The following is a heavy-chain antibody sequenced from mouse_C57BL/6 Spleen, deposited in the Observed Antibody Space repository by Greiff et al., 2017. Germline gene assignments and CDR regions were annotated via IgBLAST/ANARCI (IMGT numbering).Heavy chain of an antibody. J-gene: IGHJ4*01. Sequence: EVQLQQSGPVLVKPGASVKMSCKASGYTFTDYYMNWVKQSHGKSLEWIGVINPYNGGTSYNQKFKGKATLTVDKSSRTAYMELNSLTSEDAAVYYCARPYGKGAMDYWGQGTSVTVSS. CDR2: INPYNGGT. V-gene: IGHV1-19*01. D-gene: IGHD2-1*01. CDR1: GYTFTDYY. CDR3: ARPYGKGAMDY.